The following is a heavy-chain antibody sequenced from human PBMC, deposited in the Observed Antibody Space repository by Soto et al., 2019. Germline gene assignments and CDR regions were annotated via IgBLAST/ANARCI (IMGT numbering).Heavy chain of an antibody. J-gene: IGHJ4*02. CDR2: IMSKTAGGTT. CDR3: TTDSGMSPYSFDY. Sequence: GRSMRLSCAISGFTPSNTWVGWVRHAPRKGLEWVGRIMSKTAGGTTKYAAPVKGRLSISRDDSKSTLYLQMNSLKTEDTAFYYCTTDSGMSPYSFDYWGQGTLVTVSS. D-gene: IGHD1-26*01. CDR1: GFTPSNTW. V-gene: IGHV3-15*01.